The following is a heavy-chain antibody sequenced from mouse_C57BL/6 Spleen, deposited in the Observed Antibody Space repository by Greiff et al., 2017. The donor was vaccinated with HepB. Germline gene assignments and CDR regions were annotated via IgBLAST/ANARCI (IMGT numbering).Heavy chain of an antibody. CDR2: IYPGSGST. Sequence: QVQLQQSGAELVRPGASVKLSCKASGYTFTDFYINWVKQRPGQGLEWIARIYPGSGSTYYNEKFKGKATLTAEKSSSTAYMQLSSLTSEDSAVYFCAREGHRWEIDYWGQGTTLTVSS. V-gene: IGHV1-76*01. J-gene: IGHJ2*01. CDR1: GYTFTDFY. CDR3: AREGHRWEIDY. D-gene: IGHD3-1*01.